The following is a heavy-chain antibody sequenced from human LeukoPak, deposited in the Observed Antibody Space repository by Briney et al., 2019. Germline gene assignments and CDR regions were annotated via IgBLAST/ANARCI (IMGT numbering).Heavy chain of an antibody. D-gene: IGHD2-15*01. CDR1: GVSISSSNSY. CDR3: ARDKVVVVAATYAFDI. CDR2: IYYSGNT. V-gene: IGHV4-39*02. J-gene: IGHJ3*02. Sequence: SETLSLTCTVSGVSISSSNSYWGWIRQPPGKGLEWIGSIYYSGNTYYNASLKSQVSISIDTSKNRFSLKLTSVTAADTAVYYCARDKVVVVAATYAFDIWGQGTMVTVSS.